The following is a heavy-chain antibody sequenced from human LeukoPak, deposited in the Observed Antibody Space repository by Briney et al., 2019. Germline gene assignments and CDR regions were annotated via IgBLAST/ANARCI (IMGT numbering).Heavy chain of an antibody. Sequence: PGGSLRLSCAASGFTFSSYSMNWVRQAPGKGLEWVSSTSSSSSYIYYADSVKGRFTISRDNAKNTLYLQMNSLRAEDTAVYYCARDFGGRVDYWGQGTLVTVSS. J-gene: IGHJ4*02. CDR1: GFTFSSYS. V-gene: IGHV3-21*01. D-gene: IGHD3-10*01. CDR2: TSSSSSYI. CDR3: ARDFGGRVDY.